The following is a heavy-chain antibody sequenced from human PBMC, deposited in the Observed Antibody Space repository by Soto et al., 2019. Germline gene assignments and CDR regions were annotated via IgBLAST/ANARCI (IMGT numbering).Heavy chain of an antibody. CDR2: IYPGNSDT. CDR3: ARRLGYGYKSTWAAMDV. J-gene: IGHJ6*02. D-gene: IGHD3-16*01. Sequence: ESLTNSCTSSGFRFSSYWISWVRQLPGKGLEWLGIIYPGNSDTLYGPSFQGQVTISADRSMNTAYLQWSGLRASDTATYYCARRLGYGYKSTWAAMDVWGLGTTVTVSS. CDR1: GFRFSSYW. V-gene: IGHV5-51*01.